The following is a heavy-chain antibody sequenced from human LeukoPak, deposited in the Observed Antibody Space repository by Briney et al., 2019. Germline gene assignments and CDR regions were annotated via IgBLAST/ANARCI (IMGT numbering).Heavy chain of an antibody. D-gene: IGHD3-10*01. CDR1: VYTFTIYG. CDR2: ISAYNGNT. V-gene: IGHV1-18*01. Sequence: ASVNVSCKASVYTFTIYGISWVRQAPGQGLEWMGWISAYNGNTNYAQKLQGRVTMTTDTSTSTAYMELRSLRSDDTAVYYCARDMVRGVTVLDYWGQGTLVTVSS. J-gene: IGHJ4*02. CDR3: ARDMVRGVTVLDY.